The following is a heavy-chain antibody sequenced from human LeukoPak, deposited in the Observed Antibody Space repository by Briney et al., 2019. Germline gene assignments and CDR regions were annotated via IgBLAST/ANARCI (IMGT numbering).Heavy chain of an antibody. Sequence: GGSLRLSCAASGFTFSSYAMSWVRQAPGKGLGWVSAISGSGGSTYYADSVKGRFTISRDNAKNSLYLQMNSLRAEDTALYYCAKGPMIRGPFDYWGQGTLVTVSS. CDR3: AKGPMIRGPFDY. CDR2: ISGSGGST. V-gene: IGHV3-23*01. D-gene: IGHD3-22*01. J-gene: IGHJ4*02. CDR1: GFTFSSYA.